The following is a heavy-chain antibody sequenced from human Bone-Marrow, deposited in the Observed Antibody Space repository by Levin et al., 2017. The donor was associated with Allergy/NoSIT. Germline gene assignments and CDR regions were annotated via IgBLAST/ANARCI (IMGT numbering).Heavy chain of an antibody. CDR2: MYYSGTS. CDR3: ARVGVDAGGQLINWYFDL. CDR1: GGSMSNYY. V-gene: IGHV4-59*01. D-gene: IGHD1-1*01. J-gene: IGHJ2*01. Sequence: SETLSLTCTVSGGSMSNYYWGWIRQPPGKGLEWIAYMYYSGTSNYNPSLKSRLLMSVDMSRNQFSLRLSSVTAADAAMYFCARVGVDAGGQLINWYFDLWGRGTLLTVSS.